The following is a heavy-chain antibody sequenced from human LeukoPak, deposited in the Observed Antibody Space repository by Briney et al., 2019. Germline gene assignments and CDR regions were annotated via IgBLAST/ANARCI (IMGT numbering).Heavy chain of an antibody. J-gene: IGHJ6*03. CDR2: IYYSGST. CDR3: ARDPPKLPKYSGSYYYYMDV. D-gene: IGHD1-26*01. V-gene: IGHV4-59*01. Sequence: SETLSLTCTVSGGSISSYYWSWLRQPPGKGLEWIGYIYYSGSTNYNPSLKSRVTISVDTSKNQFSLKLSSVTAADTAVYYCARDPPKLPKYSGSYYYYMDVWGKGTTVTVSS. CDR1: GGSISSYY.